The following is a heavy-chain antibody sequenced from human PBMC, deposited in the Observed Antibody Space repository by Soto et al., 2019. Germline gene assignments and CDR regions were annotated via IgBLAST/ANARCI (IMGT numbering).Heavy chain of an antibody. Sequence: PGASLKISCKGSGYNFDTYWINWVRQTPGKGLEWMGRIDPIDSQTKYSPSLESHITISVDKSISTTYLQGSSLEASDTAIYYCARRIAAAGGYYYYAFDVWGQGTAVTVSS. CDR2: IDPIDSQT. D-gene: IGHD6-13*01. V-gene: IGHV5-10-1*01. CDR1: GYNFDTYW. CDR3: ARRIAAAGGYYYYAFDV. J-gene: IGHJ6*02.